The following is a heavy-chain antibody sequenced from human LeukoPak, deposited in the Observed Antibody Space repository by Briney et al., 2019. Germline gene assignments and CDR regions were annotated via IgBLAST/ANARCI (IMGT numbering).Heavy chain of an antibody. Sequence: GRSLRLSCAASGFTFSSYAMHWVRQAPGKGLEWVAVISYDGSNKYYADSVKGRFTISRDNSKNTLYLQMNSLRAEDTAVYYCAREGRGRGGVPGTWGQGTLVTVSS. CDR2: ISYDGSNK. D-gene: IGHD1-14*01. J-gene: IGHJ4*02. V-gene: IGHV3-30*04. CDR1: GFTFSSYA. CDR3: AREGRGRGGVPGT.